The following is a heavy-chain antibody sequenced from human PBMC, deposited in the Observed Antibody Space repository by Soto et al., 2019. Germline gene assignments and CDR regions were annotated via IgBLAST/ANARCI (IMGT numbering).Heavy chain of an antibody. Sequence: SEILSLTCTVSGGSISSGGYYWSWIRQHPGKGLEWIGYIYYSGSTYYNPSLKSRVTISVDTSKNQFSLKLSSVTAADTAVYYYGRGYSYGIFDYWGQGTLVTVS. D-gene: IGHD5-18*01. CDR2: IYYSGST. CDR3: GRGYSYGIFDY. CDR1: GGSISSGGYY. J-gene: IGHJ4*02. V-gene: IGHV4-31*03.